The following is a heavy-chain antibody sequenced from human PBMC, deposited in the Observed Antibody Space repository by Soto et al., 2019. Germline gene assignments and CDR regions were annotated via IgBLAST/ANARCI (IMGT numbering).Heavy chain of an antibody. D-gene: IGHD3-16*01. CDR3: ARDDSFLGAPSHY. V-gene: IGHV3-53*02. J-gene: IGHJ4*02. Sequence: EVDLVETGGGLIQPGGSLRLSCAASGFTVSSSSMSWVRQAPGKGLEWVSLIYADGATYYGDSVKGRFTISRDTSKNTLSLQMTSLRADDTAVYYCARDDSFLGAPSHYWGQGTLVTVSS. CDR1: GFTVSSSS. CDR2: IYADGAT.